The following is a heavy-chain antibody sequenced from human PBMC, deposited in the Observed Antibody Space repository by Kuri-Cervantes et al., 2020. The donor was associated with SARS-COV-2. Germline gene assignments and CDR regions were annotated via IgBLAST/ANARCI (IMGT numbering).Heavy chain of an antibody. Sequence: ASVKVSCKVSGYTLTELSMHWVRQAPGQGLEWMGWINTNTGNPTYAQGFTGRFVFSLDTSVSTAYLQISSLKAEDTAVYYCARGFWNYDILTGYYLSWGQGTLVTVSS. CDR2: INTNTGNP. D-gene: IGHD3-9*01. CDR3: ARGFWNYDILTGYYLS. V-gene: IGHV7-4-1*02. CDR1: GYTLTELS. J-gene: IGHJ4*02.